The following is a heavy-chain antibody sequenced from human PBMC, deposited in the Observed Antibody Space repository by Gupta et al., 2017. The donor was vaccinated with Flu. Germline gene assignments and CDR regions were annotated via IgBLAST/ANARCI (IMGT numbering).Heavy chain of an antibody. CDR1: GFTFSSYE. V-gene: IGHV3-48*03. Sequence: EVQLVESGGGLVQPGGSLRLSCAASGFTFSSYEFSWVRLAPGKGLEWVSYISSSAVTYYTDSVKGRFTISRDNAKNSVYLQMNSLRAEDTAFYYCARGLWDSWGQGTLVTVSS. J-gene: IGHJ4*02. D-gene: IGHD3-16*01. CDR3: ARGLWDS. CDR2: ISSSAVT.